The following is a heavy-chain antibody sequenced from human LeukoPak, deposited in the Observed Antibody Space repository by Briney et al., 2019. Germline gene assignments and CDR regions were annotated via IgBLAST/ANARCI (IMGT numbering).Heavy chain of an antibody. CDR1: GGSVSSGRFY. Sequence: PSETLSLTCAVSGGSVSSGRFYWSWIRQPPGLGLEWIGSLSYTGDTNYNPSLGSRVTMSRDTSKNEFSLKLSSVTTADRAIYYCARDPMGTIDGIWGQGLLVTVSS. V-gene: IGHV4-61*01. CDR2: LSYTGDT. D-gene: IGHD4/OR15-4a*01. J-gene: IGHJ4*02. CDR3: ARDPMGTIDGI.